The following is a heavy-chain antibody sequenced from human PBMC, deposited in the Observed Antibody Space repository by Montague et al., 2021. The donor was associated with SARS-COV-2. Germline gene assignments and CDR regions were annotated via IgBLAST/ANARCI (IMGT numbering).Heavy chain of an antibody. J-gene: IGHJ5*02. V-gene: IGHV4-31*03. CDR2: IYYSGST. D-gene: IGHD4-11*01. CDR3: ASVNTVRVDWFDP. Sequence: TLSLTCTVSGGSISSGGYYWSWIRQHPGKGLEWIGYIYYSGSTYYNPSLKSRVTISVDTSKNQFSLKLSSVTAADTAVYYCASVNTVRVDWFDPWGQGTLVTVSS. CDR1: GGSISSGGYY.